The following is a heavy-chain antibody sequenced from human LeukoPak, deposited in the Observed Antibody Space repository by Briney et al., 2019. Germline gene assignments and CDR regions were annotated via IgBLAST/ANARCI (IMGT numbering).Heavy chain of an antibody. Sequence: PSETLSLTCAVYGGSFSGYYWNWIRQPPGKGLEWIGEINHSGSTNYNPSLKSRVTISVDTSKNQFSLKLSSVTAADTAVYYCARGRTLEDDPAVSDYWGQGTLVTVSS. D-gene: IGHD1-1*01. CDR1: GGSFSGYY. CDR3: ARGRTLEDDPAVSDY. V-gene: IGHV4-34*01. CDR2: INHSGST. J-gene: IGHJ4*02.